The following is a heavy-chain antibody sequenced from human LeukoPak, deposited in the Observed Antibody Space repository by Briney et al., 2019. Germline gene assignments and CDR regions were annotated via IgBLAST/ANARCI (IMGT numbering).Heavy chain of an antibody. CDR1: GFSFSSHA. Sequence: KAGGSLRLSCAASGFSFSSHAMCWVRQAPGKGLEWVGRIKSKTDGGTTDYAAPVKGRFTISRDDSKNTLYLQMNSLKTEDTAVYYCTNQQWLVGGVDYWGQGTLVTVSS. CDR3: TNQQWLVGGVDY. V-gene: IGHV3-15*01. J-gene: IGHJ4*02. D-gene: IGHD6-19*01. CDR2: IKSKTDGGTT.